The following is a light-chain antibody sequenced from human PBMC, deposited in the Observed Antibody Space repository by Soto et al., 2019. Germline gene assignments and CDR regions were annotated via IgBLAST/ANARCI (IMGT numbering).Light chain of an antibody. J-gene: IGKJ5*01. CDR2: DAY. Sequence: EVVLTQSPVTLSLSPGERATLSCRASQSFRGLLAWYQQKPGQAPRLLIYDAYNRATGIPPRFSGCGSGTDFTLTISSLAPEDSAVYYCQQRHMWPITFGQGTRLEIK. V-gene: IGKV3-11*01. CDR1: QSFRGL. CDR3: QQRHMWPIT.